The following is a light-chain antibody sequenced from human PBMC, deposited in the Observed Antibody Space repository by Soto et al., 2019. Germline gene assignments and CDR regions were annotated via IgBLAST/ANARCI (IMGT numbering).Light chain of an antibody. CDR3: HRHFMYPPT. Sequence: IQLTQSPSSLSASVGDIVTITCRASQGMINYLAWYQQKPGKAPKLLIYGASTLQSGVPSRFGGSGSGTDFTLTVSSLQAEHFATSYCHRHFMYPPTLGPGTKVDSK. CDR1: QGMINY. CDR2: GAS. V-gene: IGKV1-9*01. J-gene: IGKJ3*01.